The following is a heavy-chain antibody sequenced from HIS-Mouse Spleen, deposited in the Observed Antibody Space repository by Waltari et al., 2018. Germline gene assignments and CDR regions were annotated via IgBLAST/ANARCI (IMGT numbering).Heavy chain of an antibody. Sequence: QLQLQESGPGLVKPSETLSFTCTVSGGSISSSCYYWGWIRQPPGKGLEWIGSIYYSGSTYYNPSLKSRVTISVDTSKNQFSLKLSSVTAADTAVYYCAREIPYSSSWYDWYFDLWGRGTLVTVSS. V-gene: IGHV4-39*07. CDR3: AREIPYSSSWYDWYFDL. CDR1: GGSISSSCYY. D-gene: IGHD6-13*01. J-gene: IGHJ2*01. CDR2: IYYSGST.